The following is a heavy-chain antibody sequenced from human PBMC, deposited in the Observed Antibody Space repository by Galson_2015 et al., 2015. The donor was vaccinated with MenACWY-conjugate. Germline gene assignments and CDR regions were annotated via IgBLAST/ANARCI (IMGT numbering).Heavy chain of an antibody. V-gene: IGHV4-39*01. J-gene: IGHJ4*02. Sequence: ETLSLTCTVSGASITRSSYSWGWVRQPPGKGLEWIGSIYYSGSTYYNPSLKSRVTISVDTSKSQFSLKLNSVTAADTALYYCARSKDASGSHSLAYWGQGTLVTVSS. CDR3: ARSKDASGSHSLAY. D-gene: IGHD3-10*01. CDR1: GASITRSSYS. CDR2: IYYSGST.